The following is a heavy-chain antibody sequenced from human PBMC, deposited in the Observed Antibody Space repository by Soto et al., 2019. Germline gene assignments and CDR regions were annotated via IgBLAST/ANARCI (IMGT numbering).Heavy chain of an antibody. CDR3: ARDIISGWYRLGRYFDY. J-gene: IGHJ4*02. D-gene: IGHD6-19*01. Sequence: GSLRLSCAASGFTFSSYGMHWVRQAPGKGLEWVAVIWYDGSNKYYADSVKGRFTISRDNSKNTLYLQMNSLRAEDTAVYYCARDIISGWYRLGRYFDYWGQGTLVTVSS. CDR2: IWYDGSNK. V-gene: IGHV3-33*01. CDR1: GFTFSSYG.